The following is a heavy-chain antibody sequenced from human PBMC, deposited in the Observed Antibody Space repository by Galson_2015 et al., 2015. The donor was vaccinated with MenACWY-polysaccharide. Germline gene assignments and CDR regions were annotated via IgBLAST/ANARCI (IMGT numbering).Heavy chain of an antibody. CDR3: AKIPIAYSSGWYHY. Sequence: SLRLSCAASGFTFSSYAMSWVRQAPGKGLEWVSAISGSGGSTYYADSVKGRFTISRDNSKNTLYLQMNSLRAEDTAVYYCAKIPIAYSSGWYHYWGQGTLVTVSS. D-gene: IGHD6-19*01. CDR2: ISGSGGST. J-gene: IGHJ4*02. V-gene: IGHV3-23*01. CDR1: GFTFSSYA.